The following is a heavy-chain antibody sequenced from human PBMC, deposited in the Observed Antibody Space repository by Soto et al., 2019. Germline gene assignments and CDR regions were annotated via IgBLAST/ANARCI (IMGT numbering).Heavy chain of an antibody. J-gene: IGHJ4*02. Sequence: QVQLVQSGAEVKKPVASVKVSCKSSGYTLTSYGISWVRQAPGQGLEWMGWIRPYNGNTNYAQKLQGRVTMTTDTSTSTAYIELRSLRSDDTAVYYCARDAPPEDYGGQGTQVTDAS. CDR3: ARDAPPEDY. CDR2: IRPYNGNT. V-gene: IGHV1-18*01. CDR1: GYTLTSYG.